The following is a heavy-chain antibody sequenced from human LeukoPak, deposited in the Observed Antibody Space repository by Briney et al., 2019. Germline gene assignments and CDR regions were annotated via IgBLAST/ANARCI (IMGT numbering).Heavy chain of an antibody. CDR1: GFTFSDYW. J-gene: IGHJ4*02. Sequence: PGGSLRLSCVASGFTFSDYWMTWVRQAPGKGLEWVANIKQDGSEKYYVDSVKGRFTISRDNAKNSLYLQMNSLRAEDTAVYYCARDRQGGIDYWGQGTLVTVSS. CDR2: IKQDGSEK. V-gene: IGHV3-7*01. D-gene: IGHD3-16*01. CDR3: ARDRQGGIDY.